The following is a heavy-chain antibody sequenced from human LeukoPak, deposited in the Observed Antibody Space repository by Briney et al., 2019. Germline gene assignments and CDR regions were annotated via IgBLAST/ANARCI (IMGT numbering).Heavy chain of an antibody. CDR1: GFGVYTFA. V-gene: IGHV3-23*01. CDR2: ITKYDGRL. D-gene: IGHD5-24*01. Sequence: GGSLRLSCAVSGFGVYTFAMSWVRLAPGKGLEWLASITKYDGRLYYADSVRGRFTISRDNSQNELYLQMNSLRADDSAIYYCAKDHSADGWPTFEYWGRGTLVTVSS. J-gene: IGHJ4*02. CDR3: AKDHSADGWPTFEY.